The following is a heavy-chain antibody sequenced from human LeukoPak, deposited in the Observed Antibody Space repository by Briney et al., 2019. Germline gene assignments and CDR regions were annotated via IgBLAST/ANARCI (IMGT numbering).Heavy chain of an antibody. V-gene: IGHV3-66*01. CDR2: VNSVDTT. CDR3: AGSLAYCGGDCRLGDY. CDR1: GFTVSNNY. J-gene: IGHJ4*02. D-gene: IGHD2-21*02. Sequence: PGGSLRLSCAAFGFTVSNNYMGWVRQAPAKGLEWVSVVNSVDTTYYADSVRGRFTISRDSSENTLYLQMNSLRVEDTAVYYCAGSLAYCGGDCRLGDYWGQGTLVTVSS.